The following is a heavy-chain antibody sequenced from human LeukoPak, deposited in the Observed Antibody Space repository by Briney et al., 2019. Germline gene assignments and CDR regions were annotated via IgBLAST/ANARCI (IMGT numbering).Heavy chain of an antibody. CDR2: IIPILGIA. Sequence: SVKVSCKASGGTFTSYAISWVRQAPGQGLEWMGRIIPILGIANYAQKFQGRVTITADKSTSTAYMELSSLRAEDTAVYYCAREFRDPKNYDTIPFFDYWGQGTLVTVSS. J-gene: IGHJ4*02. CDR3: AREFRDPKNYDTIPFFDY. V-gene: IGHV1-69*04. CDR1: GGTFTSYA. D-gene: IGHD3-16*01.